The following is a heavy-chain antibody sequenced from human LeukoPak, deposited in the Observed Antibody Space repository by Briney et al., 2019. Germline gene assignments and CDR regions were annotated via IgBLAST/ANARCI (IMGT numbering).Heavy chain of an antibody. Sequence: SETLSLTCAVYGGSFSGYYWSWIRQPPGKGLEWIGEINHSGSTNYNPSLKSRVTISVDTSKNQFSLKLSSVTAADTAVYYCARGPDSSSLVPAEYFQHWGQGTLVTVSS. CDR1: GGSFSGYY. V-gene: IGHV4-34*01. J-gene: IGHJ1*01. CDR2: INHSGST. CDR3: ARGPDSSSLVPAEYFQH. D-gene: IGHD6-13*01.